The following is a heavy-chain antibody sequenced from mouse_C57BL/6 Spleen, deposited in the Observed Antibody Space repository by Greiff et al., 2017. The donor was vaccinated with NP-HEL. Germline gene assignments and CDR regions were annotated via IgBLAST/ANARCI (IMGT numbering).Heavy chain of an antibody. J-gene: IGHJ2*01. Sequence: VQLQQSGPGLVKPSQSLSLTCSVTGYSITSGYYWNWIRQFPGNKLEWMGYISYDGSNNYNPSLKNRISITRDTSKNQFFLKLNSVTTEDTATYYCARGTTTVVARYYFDYWGQGTTLTVSS. V-gene: IGHV3-6*01. D-gene: IGHD1-1*01. CDR2: ISYDGSN. CDR3: ARGTTTVVARYYFDY. CDR1: GYSITSGYY.